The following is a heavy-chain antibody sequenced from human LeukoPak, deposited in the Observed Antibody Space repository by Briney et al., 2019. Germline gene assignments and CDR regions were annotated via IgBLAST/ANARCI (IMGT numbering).Heavy chain of an antibody. D-gene: IGHD3-22*01. CDR1: GFTFSSYG. J-gene: IGHJ4*02. CDR3: AREDGIVVEDY. Sequence: GGSLRLSCAASGFTFSSYGMHWVRQAPGKGLEWVANINQDGSEKYYVDSVKGRFTISRDNAKNSLYLQMNSLRAEDTAVYYCAREDGIVVEDYWGQGTLVTVSS. V-gene: IGHV3-7*01. CDR2: INQDGSEK.